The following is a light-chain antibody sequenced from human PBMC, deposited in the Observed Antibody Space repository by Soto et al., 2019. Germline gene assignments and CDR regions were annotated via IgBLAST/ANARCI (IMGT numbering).Light chain of an antibody. J-gene: IGKJ1*01. V-gene: IGKV1-39*01. CDR2: AAS. Sequence: DIQMTQSPSSLSASVGDRVTITCRASQGTSNYLAWYQQKPGKPPRLLIYAASSLQSGVPSRFSGSGSGTDFTLTISSLQPEDFATYSCQQSYNSPQTFGRGTKVDIK. CDR3: QQSYNSPQT. CDR1: QGTSNY.